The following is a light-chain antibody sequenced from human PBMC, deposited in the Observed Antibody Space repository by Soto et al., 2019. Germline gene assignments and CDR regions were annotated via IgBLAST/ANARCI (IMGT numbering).Light chain of an antibody. V-gene: IGKV3-20*01. CDR1: QSVSSSY. Sequence: EIVLTQSPGTLSLSPGERATLSCRASQSVSSSYLAWYQQKPGQAPRLLIYNTSSRASGIPDRISGSGSGTDFTLTISRLEPEDFAVYYCQQYGSSPPWTFGQGTKVEIK. J-gene: IGKJ1*01. CDR3: QQYGSSPPWT. CDR2: NTS.